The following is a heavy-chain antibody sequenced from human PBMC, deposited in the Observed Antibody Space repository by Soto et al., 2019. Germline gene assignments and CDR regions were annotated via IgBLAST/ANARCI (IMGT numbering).Heavy chain of an antibody. CDR1: GFSLRTSGMG. Sequence: QITLKESGPTLVKPTQTLTLTCTFSGFSLRTSGMGVGWIRQPPGKALEWLALIYWDDDKHYSPSLKSRLTXTXDXXKNQVVFKMTNMDPVDTATYYCARRMVRGVYYFDYWGQGTLVTVSP. J-gene: IGHJ4*02. V-gene: IGHV2-5*02. CDR2: IYWDDDK. D-gene: IGHD3-10*01. CDR3: ARRMVRGVYYFDY.